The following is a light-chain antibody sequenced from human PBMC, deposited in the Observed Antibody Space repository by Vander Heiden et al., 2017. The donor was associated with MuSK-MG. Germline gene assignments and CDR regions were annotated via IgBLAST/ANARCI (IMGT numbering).Light chain of an antibody. J-gene: IGKJ4*01. CDR2: DAS. CDR3: QQDGTSKT. CDR1: QSVRSNY. V-gene: IGKV3-20*01. Sequence: EIVLTQSPGTLSLSPGERATLSCRASQSVRSNYLAWYQQKPGQAPRLLISDASIRATGIPDRFSGSGSGTDFTLTISRLEPEDFAVYYWQQDGTSKTFGGGTKVEIK.